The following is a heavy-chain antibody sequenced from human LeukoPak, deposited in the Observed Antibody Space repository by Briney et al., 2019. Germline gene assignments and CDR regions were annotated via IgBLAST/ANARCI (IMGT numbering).Heavy chain of an antibody. V-gene: IGHV4-59*08. CDR2: IYYSGST. Sequence: PSETLSLTCTVSGGSISSYYWSWIRQPPGKGLEWIGYIYYSGSTNYNPSLKSRVTISVDTSKNQFSLKLSSVTAADTAVYYCARGEVAGPRPRFDYWGQGTLVTVSS. CDR1: GGSISSYY. D-gene: IGHD6-19*01. J-gene: IGHJ4*02. CDR3: ARGEVAGPRPRFDY.